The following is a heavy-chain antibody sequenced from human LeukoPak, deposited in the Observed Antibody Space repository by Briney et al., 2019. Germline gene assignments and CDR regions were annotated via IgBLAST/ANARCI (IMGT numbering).Heavy chain of an antibody. CDR1: GYSSTSYW. J-gene: IGHJ4*02. D-gene: IGHD6-13*01. CDR3: ARQRIAAAAPFDY. V-gene: IGHV5-51*01. CDR2: IYPGDSDT. Sequence: GESLKISCKGSGYSSTSYWIGWVRQMPGKGLEWMGIIYPGDSDTRYSPSFQGQVTISADKSISTAYLQWSSLKASDTAMYYCARQRIAAAAPFDYWGQGTLVTVSS.